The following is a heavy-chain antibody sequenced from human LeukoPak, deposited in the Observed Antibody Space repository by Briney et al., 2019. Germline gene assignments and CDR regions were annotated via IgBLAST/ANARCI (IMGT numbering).Heavy chain of an antibody. CDR3: ARGIGSGSFKVSYYYFYMDV. V-gene: IGHV1-69*13. CDR1: GYTFTSYG. Sequence: GASVKVSCKASGYTFTSYGINWVRQAPGQGLEWMGGITPIFRTPKYAQKFQGRITITADESTTTAYMELSSLRSEDTAVYFCARGIGSGSFKVSYYYFYMDVWGKGTTVTISS. D-gene: IGHD3-10*01. J-gene: IGHJ6*03. CDR2: ITPIFRTP.